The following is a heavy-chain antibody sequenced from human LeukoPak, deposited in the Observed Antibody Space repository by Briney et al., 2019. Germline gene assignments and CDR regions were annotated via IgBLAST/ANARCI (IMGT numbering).Heavy chain of an antibody. CDR3: ARLDKAFCGDYSRFDP. J-gene: IGHJ5*02. CDR2: IYPGDSDT. Sequence: GESLKISCKGSGYSFTSYWIGWVRQMPGKGLEWMGIIYPGDSDTRYSPSFQGQVTISADKSISTAYLQWSSLKASDTAMYYCARLDKAFCGDYSRFDPWGQGTLVTVSS. V-gene: IGHV5-51*01. CDR1: GYSFTSYW. D-gene: IGHD4-17*01.